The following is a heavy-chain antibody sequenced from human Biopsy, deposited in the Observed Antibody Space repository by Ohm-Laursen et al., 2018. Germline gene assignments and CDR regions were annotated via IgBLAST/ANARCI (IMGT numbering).Heavy chain of an antibody. J-gene: IGHJ5*02. CDR1: GAIFSNYA. V-gene: IGHV1-69*13. CDR3: ARPAQIYGDSPFDP. CDR2: IIPLFGAP. Sequence: VKISCKASGAIFSNYAITWVRQAPGQGLEWMGGIIPLFGAPNYAQKFQGRLTITADESKSTTYMELSSLRSEDTAVYYCARPAQIYGDSPFDPWGQGTLVTVSS. D-gene: IGHD4-17*01.